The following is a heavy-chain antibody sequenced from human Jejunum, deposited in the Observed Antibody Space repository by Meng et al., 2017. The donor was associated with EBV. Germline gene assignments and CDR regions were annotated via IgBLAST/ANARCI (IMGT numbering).Heavy chain of an antibody. CDR3: AGLRYSGYDRAFDY. CDR1: GGSVNSGNVY. CDR2: IYYSGST. J-gene: IGHJ4*02. Sequence: QPQLQESGPGRVKPSETLSLTCTVSGGSVNSGNVYWSWIRQPPGKGLEWIGYIYYSGSTNYIPSLKSRVTISLDTSKNQFSLKLSSVTAADTAVYYCAGLRYSGYDRAFDYWGQGALVTVSS. V-gene: IGHV4-61*01. D-gene: IGHD5-12*01.